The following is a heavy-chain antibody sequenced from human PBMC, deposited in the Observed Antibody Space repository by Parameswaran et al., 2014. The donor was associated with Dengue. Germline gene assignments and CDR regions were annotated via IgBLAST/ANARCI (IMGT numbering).Heavy chain of an antibody. V-gene: IGHV4-59*01. CDR2: IYYSGST. D-gene: IGHD3-22*01. CDR1: GGSISSYY. CDR3: ARSRYYYDSSGYYGHYYYGMDV. Sequence: ASETLSLTCTVSGGSISSYYWSWIRQPPGKGLEWIGYIYYSGSTNYNPSLKSRVTISVDTSKNQFSLKLSSVTAADTAVYYCARSRYYYDSSGYYGHYYYGMDVWGQGTTVTVSS. J-gene: IGHJ6*02.